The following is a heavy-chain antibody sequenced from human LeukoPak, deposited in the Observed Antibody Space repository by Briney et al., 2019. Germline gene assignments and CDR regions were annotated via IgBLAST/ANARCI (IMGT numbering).Heavy chain of an antibody. D-gene: IGHD3-22*01. Sequence: PGGSLRLSCAASGFTFSSYWMSWVRQAPGKGLEWVANIKQDGSEKYYVDSVKGRFTISRDNAKNSLYLQMNSLRAEDTAVYYCARDSRSWLGDPYYFDYWGQGTLVTVSS. CDR2: IKQDGSEK. CDR1: GFTFSSYW. CDR3: ARDSRSWLGDPYYFDY. J-gene: IGHJ4*02. V-gene: IGHV3-7*01.